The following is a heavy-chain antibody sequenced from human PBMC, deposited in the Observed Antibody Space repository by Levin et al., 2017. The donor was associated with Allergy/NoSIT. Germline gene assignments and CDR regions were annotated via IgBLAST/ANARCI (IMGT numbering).Heavy chain of an antibody. CDR3: AKFGIAVAARAFDI. CDR2: ISGSGGST. Sequence: LSLTCAASGFTFSSYAMSWVRQAPGKGLEWVSAISGSGGSTYYADSVKGRFTISRDNSKNTLYLQMNSLRAEDTAVYYCAKFGIAVAARAFDIWGQGTMVTVSS. D-gene: IGHD6-19*01. V-gene: IGHV3-23*01. J-gene: IGHJ3*02. CDR1: GFTFSSYA.